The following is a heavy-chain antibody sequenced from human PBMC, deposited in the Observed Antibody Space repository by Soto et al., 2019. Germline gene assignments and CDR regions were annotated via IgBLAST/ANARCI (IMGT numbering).Heavy chain of an antibody. CDR3: AKDRAPYYYDSSGYYGLFDY. CDR1: GFTFSSYG. Sequence: GGSLRLSCAASGFTFSSYGMHWVRQAPGKGLEWVAVISYDGSNKYYADSVKGRFTISRDNSKNTLYLQMNSLRAEDTAVYYCAKDRAPYYYDSSGYYGLFDYWGQGTLVTVSS. V-gene: IGHV3-30*18. D-gene: IGHD3-22*01. CDR2: ISYDGSNK. J-gene: IGHJ4*02.